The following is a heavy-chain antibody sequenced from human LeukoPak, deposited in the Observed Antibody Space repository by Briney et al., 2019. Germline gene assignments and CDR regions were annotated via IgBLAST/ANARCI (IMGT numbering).Heavy chain of an antibody. CDR1: GYTFTGYY. V-gene: IGHV1-2*02. D-gene: IGHD3-10*01. Sequence: GSSVKVSCKASGYTFTGYYMHWVRQAPGQGLEWMGWINPNSGGTNYAQKFQGRVTMTRDTSTSTVYMELSSLRSEDTAVYYCARPPRHYYGSGSPDESLDYWGQGTQVTVSS. J-gene: IGHJ4*02. CDR2: INPNSGGT. CDR3: ARPPRHYYGSGSPDESLDY.